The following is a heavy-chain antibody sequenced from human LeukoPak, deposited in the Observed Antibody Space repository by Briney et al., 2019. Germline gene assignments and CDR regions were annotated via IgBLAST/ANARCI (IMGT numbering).Heavy chain of an antibody. CDR1: GFTFSSYW. V-gene: IGHV3-7*01. CDR2: IKQDGSEK. CDR3: ARDTTLPAATFDY. Sequence: PGGSLRLSCAASGFTFSSYWMSWVRQAPGKGLEWVANIKQDGSEKYYVDSVKGRFTISRDNAKNSLYLQMNSLRAEDTAVYYCARDTTLPAATFDYWGQGTLVTVSS. J-gene: IGHJ4*02. D-gene: IGHD2-2*01.